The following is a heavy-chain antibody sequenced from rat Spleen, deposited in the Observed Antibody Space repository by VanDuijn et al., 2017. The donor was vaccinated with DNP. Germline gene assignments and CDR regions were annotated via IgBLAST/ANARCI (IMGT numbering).Heavy chain of an antibody. CDR3: SRSGYYYSSIEGGNWFAF. CDR2: ISASGSRT. V-gene: IGHV5-25*01. D-gene: IGHD1-2*01. J-gene: IGHJ3*01. Sequence: EVQLVESGGGLVQPGRSLKLSCAASGFTFNNYYMAWVRQAPKKGLEWVAIISASGSRTYYPDSVQGRFTISRDNAKSSLYLQMNSLKSEDTATYYCSRSGYYYSSIEGGNWFAFWGQGTLVTVSS. CDR1: GFTFNNYY.